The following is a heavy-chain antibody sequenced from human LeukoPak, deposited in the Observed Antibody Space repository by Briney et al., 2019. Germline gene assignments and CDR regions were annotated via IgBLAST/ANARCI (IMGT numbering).Heavy chain of an antibody. CDR3: ARGLNYFPIDY. CDR1: GLIVSNTY. D-gene: IGHD2/OR15-2a*01. CDR2: IYIIGST. J-gene: IGHJ4*02. Sequence: GGSLRLSCAASGLIVSNTYMTWVRQTPGKGLEWVSVIYIIGSTFYADSVKGRFTISRDNSMNTVHLEMNSLRAEDTGIYYCARGLNYFPIDYWGQGTLVTVSS. V-gene: IGHV3-53*01.